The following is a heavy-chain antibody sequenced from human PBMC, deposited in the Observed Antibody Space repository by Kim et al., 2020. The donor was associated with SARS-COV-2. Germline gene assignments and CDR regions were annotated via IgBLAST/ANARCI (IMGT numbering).Heavy chain of an antibody. V-gene: IGHV1-3*04. CDR2: INTGNGYT. CDR3: ARGPWEAVAGLDY. D-gene: IGHD6-19*01. Sequence: ASVKVSCKASGYTFSRYAIHWVRQAPGQSLEWMAWINTGNGYTRSSQKFQGRLTIARDTSADTVDMELINLRSEDTAVYYCARGPWEAVAGLDYWGHGTL. CDR1: GYTFSRYA. J-gene: IGHJ4*01.